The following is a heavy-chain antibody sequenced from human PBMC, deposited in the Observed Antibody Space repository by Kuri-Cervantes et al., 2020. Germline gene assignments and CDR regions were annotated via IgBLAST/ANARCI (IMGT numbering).Heavy chain of an antibody. Sequence: GESLKISCAASRFTFSAYAMHWVRQAPGKGLEWVANIKQDGSEKYYVDSVKGRFTISRDNAQNSLYLQMNSLRAEDTAVYYCARWGYNYVWGSPFDYWGQGSLVTVSS. V-gene: IGHV3-7*01. CDR1: RFTFSAYA. CDR2: IKQDGSEK. D-gene: IGHD3-16*01. J-gene: IGHJ4*02. CDR3: ARWGYNYVWGSPFDY.